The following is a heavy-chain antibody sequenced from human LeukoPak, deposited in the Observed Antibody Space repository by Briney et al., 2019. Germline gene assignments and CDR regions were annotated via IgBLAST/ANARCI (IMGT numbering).Heavy chain of an antibody. D-gene: IGHD3-10*01. Sequence: ASVKVSCKASGYTFTSYDINWVRQATGQGLEWMGWMNPNSGNTGYAQKFQGRVTMTRDTSISTAYMELSRLRSDDTAVYYCARAGSITMVRGVIQYYFDYWGQGTLVTVSS. CDR2: MNPNSGNT. J-gene: IGHJ4*02. V-gene: IGHV1-8*01. CDR3: ARAGSITMVRGVIQYYFDY. CDR1: GYTFTSYD.